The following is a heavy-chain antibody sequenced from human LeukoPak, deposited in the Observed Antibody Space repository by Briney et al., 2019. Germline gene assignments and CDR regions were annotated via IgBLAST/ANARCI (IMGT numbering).Heavy chain of an antibody. J-gene: IGHJ6*03. D-gene: IGHD3-3*01. CDR2: IYYSGST. V-gene: IGHV4-59*01. Sequence: SETLSLTCTVSGGSISSYYWSRIRQPPGKGLEWIGYIYYSGSTNYNPSLKSRVTISVDTSKNQFSLKLSSVTAADTAVYYCARAPGRYDFWSGGYYYYYMDVWGKGTTVTVSS. CDR3: ARAPGRYDFWSGGYYYYYMDV. CDR1: GGSISSYY.